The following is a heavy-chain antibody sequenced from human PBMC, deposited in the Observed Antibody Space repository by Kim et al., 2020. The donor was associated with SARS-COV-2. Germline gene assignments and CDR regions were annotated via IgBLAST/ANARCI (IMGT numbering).Heavy chain of an antibody. J-gene: IGHJ4*02. CDR1: GFTFSSYW. CDR3: ARDGSGTYSGGYFDY. CDR2: IKQDGSEK. V-gene: IGHV3-7*01. Sequence: GGSLRLSCAASGFTFSSYWMSWVRQAPGKGLEWVANIKQDGSEKYYVDSVKGRFTISRDNAKNSLYLQMNSLRAEDTAVYYCARDGSGTYSGGYFDYWGQGSLVTVSS. D-gene: IGHD1-26*01.